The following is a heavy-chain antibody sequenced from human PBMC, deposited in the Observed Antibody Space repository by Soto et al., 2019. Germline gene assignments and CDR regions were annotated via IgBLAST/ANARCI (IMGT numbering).Heavy chain of an antibody. D-gene: IGHD2-15*01. Sequence: LRLSCAASGFTFSSYWMSWVRQAPGKGLEWVANIKQDGSEKYYVDSVKGRFTISRDNAKNSLYLQMNSLRAEDTAVYYCARDLSDYCSGGSCYSYVYWGQGTLVTVSS. CDR3: ARDLSDYCSGGSCYSYVY. CDR2: IKQDGSEK. J-gene: IGHJ4*02. V-gene: IGHV3-7*01. CDR1: GFTFSSYW.